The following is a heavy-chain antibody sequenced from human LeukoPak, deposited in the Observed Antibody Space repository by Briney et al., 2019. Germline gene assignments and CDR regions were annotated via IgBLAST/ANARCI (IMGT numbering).Heavy chain of an antibody. CDR3: ARARLDYGSFDY. CDR2: IKQDGSEK. D-gene: IGHD3-10*01. Sequence: PGGSLRLSCAASGFSFISYWMTWVRQAPGKGPEWVANIKQDGSEKYYVDSVQGRFTISRDNAKNSLYLQMNSLRAEDTAMYYCARARLDYGSFDYWGQGTLVTVSS. V-gene: IGHV3-7*01. CDR1: GFSFISYW. J-gene: IGHJ4*02.